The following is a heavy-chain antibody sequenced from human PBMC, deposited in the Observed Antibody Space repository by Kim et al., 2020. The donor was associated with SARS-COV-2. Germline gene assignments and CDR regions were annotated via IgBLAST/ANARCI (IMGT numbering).Heavy chain of an antibody. CDR2: INTNTGTP. Sequence: ASVKVSCRTSGDTFTRDAMNWVRQAPGQGLEWMGRINTNTGTPTYAQGFTGRFVFSLDTSVSTAYLQISSLKTEDTAVYYCARPDRGDFDQWGQGALVTVSS. D-gene: IGHD3-10*01. J-gene: IGHJ4*02. CDR3: ARPDRGDFDQ. CDR1: GDTFTRDA. V-gene: IGHV7-4-1*02.